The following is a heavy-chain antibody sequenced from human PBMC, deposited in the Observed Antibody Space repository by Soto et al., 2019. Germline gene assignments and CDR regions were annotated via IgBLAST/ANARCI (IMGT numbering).Heavy chain of an antibody. V-gene: IGHV4-30-4*01. CDR2: IYYGGNT. Sequence: QVQLQESGPGLVKPSETLSLTCNVFGSSISNGDYYWSWIRQPPGKGLQYIGYIYYGGNTNYNPSLKSRLTMSIDRSANHFSLTLTSVTAADTAVYYCARVSGHYYYGVDVWGQGTTVIVSS. J-gene: IGHJ6*02. CDR1: GSSISNGDYY. CDR3: ARVSGHYYYGVDV.